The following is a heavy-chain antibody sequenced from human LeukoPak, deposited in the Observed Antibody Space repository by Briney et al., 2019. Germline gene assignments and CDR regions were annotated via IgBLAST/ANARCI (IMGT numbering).Heavy chain of an antibody. V-gene: IGHV4-39*01. CDR3: SRQGYCTTTSCYRVDP. CDR2: IYDSGST. D-gene: IGHD2-2*01. J-gene: IGHJ5*02. Sequence: SETLSLTCTVSGGSIISSDYYWGWIRQPPGKGLEWIGSIYDSGSTYYNPSLKSRATISVDTSKNQFSLKLNSVTAADTAVYYCSRQGYCTTTSCYRVDPWGQGTRVTVSS. CDR1: GGSIISSDYY.